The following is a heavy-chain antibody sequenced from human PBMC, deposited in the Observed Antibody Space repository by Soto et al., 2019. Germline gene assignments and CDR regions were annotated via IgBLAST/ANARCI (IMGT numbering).Heavy chain of an antibody. V-gene: IGHV3-23*01. CDR1: VFPFGANA. CDR2: LSNTGRGT. Sequence: GSLRLSCVVSVFPFGANAMSWVRQAPGKGLEWVSGLSNTGRGTSYADSVKGRFNISRDNSENTVYLQMNSLRVEDTAVYYCATEMGATQGPFDNWGQGTLVTVSS. D-gene: IGHD1-26*01. CDR3: ATEMGATQGPFDN. J-gene: IGHJ4*02.